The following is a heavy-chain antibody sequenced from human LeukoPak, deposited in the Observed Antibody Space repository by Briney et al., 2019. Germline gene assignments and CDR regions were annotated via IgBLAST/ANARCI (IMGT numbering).Heavy chain of an antibody. Sequence: GESLKISCKGSGYSFTTYWITWVRQMPGKGLEWMGIIYPGDSDTRYSPSFQGQVTISADKSISTAYLQWSSLKASDTAMYYCAGRGARGYSYGGDAFDIWGQGTMVTVSS. D-gene: IGHD5-18*01. V-gene: IGHV5-51*01. J-gene: IGHJ3*02. CDR2: IYPGDSDT. CDR3: AGRGARGYSYGGDAFDI. CDR1: GYSFTTYW.